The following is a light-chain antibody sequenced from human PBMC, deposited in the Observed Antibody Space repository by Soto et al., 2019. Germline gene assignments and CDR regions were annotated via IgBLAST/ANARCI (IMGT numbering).Light chain of an antibody. J-gene: IGLJ2*01. Sequence: QSALTQPASISGSPGQSITISCTGTNSDVGGYNYVSWYQQYPGKAPKLMIYDVDNRPSGVSYRFSGSKSGTTASLTISGLQAEDEADYYCSSYTTRSTVVFGGGTKVTVL. CDR1: NSDVGGYNY. CDR3: SSYTTRSTVV. V-gene: IGLV2-14*01. CDR2: DVD.